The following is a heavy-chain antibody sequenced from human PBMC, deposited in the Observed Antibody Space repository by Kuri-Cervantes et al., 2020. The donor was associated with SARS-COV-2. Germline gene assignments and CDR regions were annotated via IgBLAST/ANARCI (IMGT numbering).Heavy chain of an antibody. CDR1: GFTFRSYA. CDR3: ARGYPPKVRGVIIKGIGC. D-gene: IGHD3-10*01. CDR2: ISSNGGST. Sequence: GESLKISCSASGFTFRSYAMHWVRQAPGKGLEYVSAISSNGGSTYYADSVKGRFTITRDNAKKPLYLQMNSLRAEDTAVYYCARGYPPKVRGVIIKGIGCWGQGTLVTVSS. V-gene: IGHV3-64*04. J-gene: IGHJ4*02.